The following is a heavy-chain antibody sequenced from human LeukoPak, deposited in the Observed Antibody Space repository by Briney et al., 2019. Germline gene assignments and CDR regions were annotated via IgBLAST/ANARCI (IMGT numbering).Heavy chain of an antibody. V-gene: IGHV3-30-3*01. CDR1: GFTFSSYA. D-gene: IGHD2-2*01. CDR3: AKDGVPGYCSSTSCYGIHYYYGMDV. Sequence: GGSLRLSCAASGFTFSSYAMHWVRQAPGKGLEWVAVISYDGSNKYYADSVKGRFTISRDNAKNSLYLQMNSLRAEDTALYYCAKDGVPGYCSSTSCYGIHYYYGMDVWGQGTTVTVSS. CDR2: ISYDGSNK. J-gene: IGHJ6*02.